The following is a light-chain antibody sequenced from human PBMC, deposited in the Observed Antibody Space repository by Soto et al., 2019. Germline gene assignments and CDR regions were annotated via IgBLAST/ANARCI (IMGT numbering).Light chain of an antibody. CDR1: QSVSTNN. V-gene: IGKV3-20*01. CDR3: QQFDNSLWT. J-gene: IGKJ1*01. Sequence: EIVLTQSPGTLSLSPGDRATLSCRASQSVSTNNFAWYQQRPGQAPRLLIYGASSRATGIPDRFSGSGSGTDFTLTISRLEPEDFAVYYCQQFDNSLWTFGQGTK. CDR2: GAS.